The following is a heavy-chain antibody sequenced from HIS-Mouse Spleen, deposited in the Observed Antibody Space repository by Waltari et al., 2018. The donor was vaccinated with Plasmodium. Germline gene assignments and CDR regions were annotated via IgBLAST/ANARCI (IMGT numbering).Heavy chain of an antibody. J-gene: IGHJ4*02. Sequence: QLQLQESDPGLVKPSETLSLTCTVSGGSISSSSYYWGWIRQPPGKGLEWIGSIYYSGSTYYNPSLKSRVTISVDTSKNQFSLKLSSVTAADTAVYYCARQLAYYDFWSGYSRGYYFDYWGQGTLVTVSS. V-gene: IGHV4-39*01. CDR2: IYYSGST. CDR3: ARQLAYYDFWSGYSRGYYFDY. CDR1: GGSISSSSYY. D-gene: IGHD3-3*01.